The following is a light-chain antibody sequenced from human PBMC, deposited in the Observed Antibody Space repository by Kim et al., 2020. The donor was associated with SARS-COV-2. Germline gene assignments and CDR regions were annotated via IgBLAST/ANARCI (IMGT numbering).Light chain of an antibody. J-gene: IGLJ1*01. CDR1: SSNIGSYT. Sequence: QPVLTQPPSASETPGRRVTISCSGSSSNIGSYTVNWYQQLPGTAPKVLIYSNDQRPSGVPDRFSGSKSGTSASLAISGLQSDDEGDYYCAAWDDSLNGRVFGTGTKVTVL. V-gene: IGLV1-44*01. CDR3: AAWDDSLNGRV. CDR2: SND.